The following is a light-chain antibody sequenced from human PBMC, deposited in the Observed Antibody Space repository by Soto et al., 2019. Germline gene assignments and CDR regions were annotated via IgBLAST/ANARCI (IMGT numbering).Light chain of an antibody. CDR2: QAS. V-gene: IGKV1-5*03. J-gene: IGKJ1*01. Sequence: DIQMTQSPSTLSASVGDRVTMTCRASQSIRTWLAWYQQKPGKAPRLLMYQASTLKSGVPSRFSGSGSGTEFTLTISSLQPDDFATYYCQHYSSYSEAFGQGTKVDIK. CDR3: QHYSSYSEA. CDR1: QSIRTW.